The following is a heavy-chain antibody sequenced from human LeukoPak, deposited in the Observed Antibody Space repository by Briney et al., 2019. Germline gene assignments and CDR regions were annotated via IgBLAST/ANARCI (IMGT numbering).Heavy chain of an antibody. CDR2: ISRSDGST. J-gene: IGHJ4*02. CDR3: AKGRERSDWYNFDY. D-gene: IGHD3-9*01. Sequence: GGSLRLSCAASGFIFSSYAMSWVRQTPGKGLEWVSAISRSDGSTYYADSVKGRFTISRDNSKNTLFLQMDSLEVEDTAVYYCAKGRERSDWYNFDYWGQGTLVTVSS. V-gene: IGHV3-23*01. CDR1: GFIFSSYA.